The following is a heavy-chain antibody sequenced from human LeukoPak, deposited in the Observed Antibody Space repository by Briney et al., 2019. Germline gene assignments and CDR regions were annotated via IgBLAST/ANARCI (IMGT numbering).Heavy chain of an antibody. CDR3: ARDLTGPFDY. Sequence: RGSLRLSCAASGFTFSSYWMHWVRQAPGKGLVWVSRISPDGSSVIYADSVKGRFTISRDNAKNTLYLQMSSLRAEDTAVYYCARDLTGPFDYWGQGTLVTVSS. CDR2: ISPDGSSV. CDR1: GFTFSSYW. V-gene: IGHV3-74*01. J-gene: IGHJ4*02. D-gene: IGHD1-14*01.